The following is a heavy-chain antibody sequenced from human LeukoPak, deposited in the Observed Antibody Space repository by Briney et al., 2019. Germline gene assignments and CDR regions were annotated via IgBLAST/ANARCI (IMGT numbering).Heavy chain of an antibody. Sequence: GGSLRLSCAASGFTFSTNAMTWVGRAPGKGLYWFSAISVSGGTTYSAGSVKGRFTISRDNSKNTLYLQMNSLRAEDTAVYYCAKAQVRGVITMEDYWGQGTLVSVSS. D-gene: IGHD3-10*01. CDR1: GFTFSTNA. V-gene: IGHV3-23*01. J-gene: IGHJ4*02. CDR3: AKAQVRGVITMEDY. CDR2: ISVSGGTT.